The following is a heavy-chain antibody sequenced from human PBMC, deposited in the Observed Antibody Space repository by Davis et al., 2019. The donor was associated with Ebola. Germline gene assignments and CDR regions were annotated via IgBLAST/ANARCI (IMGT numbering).Heavy chain of an antibody. D-gene: IGHD6-6*01. V-gene: IGHV3-66*02. CDR1: GFTVRSNY. CDR3: ARSPSAPRPGY. Sequence: PGGSLRLSCAGSGFTVRSNYMSWVRQAPGKGLEWVSVLYTDGRTHYADSVKGRFIISRDTSRNTLYLQMNNLRPEDTALYYCARSPSAPRPGYWGQGTLVTVSS. CDR2: LYTDGRT. J-gene: IGHJ4*02.